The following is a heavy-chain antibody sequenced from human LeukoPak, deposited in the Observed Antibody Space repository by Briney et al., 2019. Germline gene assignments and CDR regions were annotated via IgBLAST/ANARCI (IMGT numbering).Heavy chain of an antibody. CDR2: ISGSGGST. J-gene: IGHJ6*02. Sequence: GGSLRLSCAASGFTLRNYTMTWVRQAPGKGLEWVSGISGSGGSTPYADSVKGRFTISRDNSKNTLYLQMNSLRAEDTAVFYCAKGGSDRYYFCYFGMDAWGQGTTVTVS. CDR1: GFTLRNYT. D-gene: IGHD2-21*02. V-gene: IGHV3-23*01. CDR3: AKGGSDRYYFCYFGMDA.